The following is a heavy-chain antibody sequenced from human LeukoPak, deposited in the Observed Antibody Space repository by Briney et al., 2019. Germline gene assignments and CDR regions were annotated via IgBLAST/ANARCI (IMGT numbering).Heavy chain of an antibody. D-gene: IGHD3-22*01. Sequence: SVKVSCKASGGTFSSYAVSWVRQAPGQGLEWMGRIIPIFGTANYAQKFQGRVTITTDESTSTAYMELSSLRSEDTAVYYCASHYDSSGYRFDYWGQGTLVTVSS. CDR2: IIPIFGTA. V-gene: IGHV1-69*05. J-gene: IGHJ4*02. CDR3: ASHYDSSGYRFDY. CDR1: GGTFSSYA.